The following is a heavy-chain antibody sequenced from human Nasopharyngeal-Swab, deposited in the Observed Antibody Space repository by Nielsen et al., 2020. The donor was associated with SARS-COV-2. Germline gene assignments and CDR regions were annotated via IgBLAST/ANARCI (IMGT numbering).Heavy chain of an antibody. CDR3: ASGGGEIAVAAIMAA. V-gene: IGHV3-30-3*01. Sequence: WIRQPPGKGLEWVAVISYDGSNKYYADSVKGRFTISRDNSKNTLYLQMNSLRAEDTAVYYCASGGGEIAVAAIMAAWGQGTLVTVSS. CDR2: ISYDGSNK. D-gene: IGHD6-19*01. J-gene: IGHJ5*02.